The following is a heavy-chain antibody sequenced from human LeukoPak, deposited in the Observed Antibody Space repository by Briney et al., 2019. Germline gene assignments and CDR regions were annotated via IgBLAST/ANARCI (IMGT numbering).Heavy chain of an antibody. CDR2: ISYNGSNK. V-gene: IGHV3-30*18. J-gene: IGHJ4*02. D-gene: IGHD1-26*01. CDR3: AKNAENQWELDFDY. CDR1: GFTFSSYG. Sequence: GGSLRLSCAASGFTFSSYGMHWVRQAPGKGLEWVAVISYNGSNKYYADSVKGPFTISRDNSKNTLYLQMNSLRAEDTAVYYCAKNAENQWELDFDYWGQGTLVTVSS.